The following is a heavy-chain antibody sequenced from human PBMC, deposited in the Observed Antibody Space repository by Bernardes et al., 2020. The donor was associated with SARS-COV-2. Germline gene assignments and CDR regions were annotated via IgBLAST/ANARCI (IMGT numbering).Heavy chain of an antibody. Sequence: ASVKVSCKASGYTFTSYGISWVRQAPGQGLEWMGWISGDDGNTNYAQKFHGRVTMTTDTSTSTAYMELRSLRSDGTAVYYCATVVGYSYGGGWFDPWGQGTLVTVSS. CDR3: ATVVGYSYGGGWFDP. J-gene: IGHJ5*02. CDR2: ISGDDGNT. V-gene: IGHV1-18*01. D-gene: IGHD5-12*01. CDR1: GYTFTSYG.